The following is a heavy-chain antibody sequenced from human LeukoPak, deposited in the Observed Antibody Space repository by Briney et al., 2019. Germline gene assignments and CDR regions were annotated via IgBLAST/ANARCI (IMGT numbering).Heavy chain of an antibody. V-gene: IGHV4-38-2*01. Sequence: KPSETLSLTCAVSGYSISSGYYWGRIRQPPGKGLEWIGNIYHSGNTYYNPSLKSRVTISVDTSKNQFSLKLSSVTASDTAVYYCARISPYYGDYPQYYYYYMGAWGKGTTVTVSS. CDR3: ARISPYYGDYPQYYYYYMGA. CDR2: IYHSGNT. J-gene: IGHJ6*03. CDR1: GYSISSGYY. D-gene: IGHD4-17*01.